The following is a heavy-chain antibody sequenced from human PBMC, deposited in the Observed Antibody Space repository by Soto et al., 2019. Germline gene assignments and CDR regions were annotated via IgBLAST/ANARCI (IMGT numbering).Heavy chain of an antibody. CDR2: IYSGGST. CDR3: ARAGTGGYYYGMDV. D-gene: IGHD6-19*01. V-gene: IGHV3-66*01. Sequence: EVQLVESGGGLVQPGGSLRLSCAASGFTVSSNYMSWVRQAPGKGLEWVSVIYSGGSTYYADSVKGRFTISRDNSKNTLDLQMNSLRAEDTAVYYCARAGTGGYYYGMDVWGQGTTVTVSS. CDR1: GFTVSSNY. J-gene: IGHJ6*02.